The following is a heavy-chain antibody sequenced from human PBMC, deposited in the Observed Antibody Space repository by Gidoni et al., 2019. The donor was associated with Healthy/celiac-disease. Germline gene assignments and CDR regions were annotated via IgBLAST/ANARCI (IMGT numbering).Heavy chain of an antibody. CDR3: ERRQLDGMDV. Sequence: EVQLVQSGAAVKQPGESLKIYFKGSGYSFTSYWIGCVNQMPGRGLEWMRIIYHDDTDTRDSPSLQGQVTNSADKSISTAYLEWSSVKASDTTMYYCERRQLDGMDVWGQGTTVTVSS. CDR1: GYSFTSYW. J-gene: IGHJ6*02. V-gene: IGHV5-51*07. CDR2: IYHDDTDT. D-gene: IGHD5-18*01.